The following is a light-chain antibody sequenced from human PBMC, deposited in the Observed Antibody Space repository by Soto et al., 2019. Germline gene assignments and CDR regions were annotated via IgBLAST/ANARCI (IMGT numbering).Light chain of an antibody. V-gene: IGKV3-20*01. CDR3: QQYGSSPLT. CDR1: QSVSSSY. CDR2: GAS. Sequence: EIVLTQSPGTLSLSPGERATLSCRASQSVSSSYLAWYQHKPGQAPRLLIYGASSRATGIPDRFSGSGSGTDFTLTIRRLEPEDFAVYYCQQYGSSPLTVGGGTKVEIK. J-gene: IGKJ4*02.